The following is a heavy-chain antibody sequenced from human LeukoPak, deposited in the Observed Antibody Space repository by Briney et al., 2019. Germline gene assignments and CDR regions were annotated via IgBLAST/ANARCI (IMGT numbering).Heavy chain of an antibody. CDR1: GFTFSSYW. Sequence: GGSLRLSCAASGFTFSSYWMHWVRQAPGKGLVWVSRINSDGSSTSYADSVKGRFTISRDNSKNMLYLQMNSLRAEDTAVYYCVKGRISEDGLDFWGPGTLVTVSS. CDR3: VKGRISEDGLDF. J-gene: IGHJ4*02. CDR2: INSDGSST. D-gene: IGHD6-13*01. V-gene: IGHV3-74*01.